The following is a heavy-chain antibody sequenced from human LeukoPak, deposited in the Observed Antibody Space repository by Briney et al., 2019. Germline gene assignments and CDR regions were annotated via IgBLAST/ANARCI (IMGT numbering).Heavy chain of an antibody. CDR3: AKDLGSTTVTNWFDP. Sequence: PGGSLRLSCAASGFTFSSYAMSWVRQAPGKGLGWVSAISGSGGSTYYADSVKGRFTISRDNSKNTLYLQMNSLRAEDTAVYYCAKDLGSTTVTNWFDPWGQGTLVTVSS. V-gene: IGHV3-23*01. CDR1: GFTFSSYA. J-gene: IGHJ5*02. CDR2: ISGSGGST. D-gene: IGHD4-17*01.